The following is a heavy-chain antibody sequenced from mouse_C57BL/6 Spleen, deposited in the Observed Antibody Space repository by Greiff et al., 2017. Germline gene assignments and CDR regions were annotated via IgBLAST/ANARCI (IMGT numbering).Heavy chain of an antibody. CDR3: ARGCNHDFDY. D-gene: IGHD2-1*01. J-gene: IGHJ2*01. CDR1: GYAFSSSW. Sequence: VQLQQSGPELVKPGASVKISCKASGYAFSSSWMNWVKQRPGQGLEWIGRIYPGDGATNYNGKFKGKATLTADKSSSTAYMQLRSLTSEDSAVYFCARGCNHDFDYWGQGTTLTVSS. CDR2: IYPGDGAT. V-gene: IGHV1-82*01.